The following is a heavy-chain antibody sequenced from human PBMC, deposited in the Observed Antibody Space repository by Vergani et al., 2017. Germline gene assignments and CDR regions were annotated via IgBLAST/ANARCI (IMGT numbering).Heavy chain of an antibody. CDR3: AKENGDYSGGTQD. J-gene: IGHJ4*02. D-gene: IGHD4-17*01. V-gene: IGHV4-4*07. CDR1: GGSMSDFY. CDR2: IYPNGNG. Sequence: QVHLQESGPGVVKPSDTLSLTCTVSGGSMSDFYWTWIRQPAGRGLEWIGGIYPNGNGNYNESLRSRLTMSIDTSRSQFSLSLSSVTAADTAVYYCAKENGDYSGGTQDWGQGTLVTVSS.